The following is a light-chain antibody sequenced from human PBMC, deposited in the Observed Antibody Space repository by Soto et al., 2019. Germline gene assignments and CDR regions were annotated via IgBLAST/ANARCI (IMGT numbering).Light chain of an antibody. V-gene: IGKV3-20*01. CDR3: QQYSSSPNT. J-gene: IGKJ2*01. Sequence: EIVLTQSPGTLSLSPGERATLSCRASQSVSSSYLAWYQQKPGQAPMLLIYGASSRATGIPDRFSGSGSGTDFTLTISRLEPEDFAVYYCQQYSSSPNTFGQGTKLEIK. CDR2: GAS. CDR1: QSVSSSY.